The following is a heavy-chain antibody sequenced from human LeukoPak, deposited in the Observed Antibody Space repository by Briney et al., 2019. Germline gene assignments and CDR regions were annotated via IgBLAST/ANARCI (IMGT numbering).Heavy chain of an antibody. CDR3: ARVGVDYSGNIIKYYFDY. Sequence: SETLSLTCTVSGGPISSYYWSWIRQPPGKGLEWIGYVYYSGTTNYNPSLKSRVIISVDTSKNQFSLNLSPVIAADTAVYYCARVGVDYSGNIIKYYFDYWGQGTLVTVSS. CDR1: GGPISSYY. CDR2: VYYSGTT. D-gene: IGHD4-23*01. J-gene: IGHJ4*02. V-gene: IGHV4-59*01.